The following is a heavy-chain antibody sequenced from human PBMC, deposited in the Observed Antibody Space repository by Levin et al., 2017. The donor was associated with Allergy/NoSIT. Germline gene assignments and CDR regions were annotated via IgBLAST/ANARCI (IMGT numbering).Heavy chain of an antibody. J-gene: IGHJ4*02. CDR3: TRLFCSGGKCYHIDY. V-gene: IGHV3-72*01. D-gene: IGHD2-15*01. CDR2: SRNKAKSYTT. CDR1: GFTFSDHY. Sequence: GGSLRLSCAASGFTFSDHYMDWVRQAPGKGLEWVGRSRNKAKSYTTEYAASVKDRFIISRDDSKKSLYLQMNSLKTEDTAVYFCTRLFCSGGKCYHIDYWGQGTLVTVSS.